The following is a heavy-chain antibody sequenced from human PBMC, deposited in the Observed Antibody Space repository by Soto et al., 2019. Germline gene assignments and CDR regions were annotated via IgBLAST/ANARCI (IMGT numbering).Heavy chain of an antibody. Sequence: ASVKVSCKASGYTFTSYYIHWARQAPGQGLEWMGIINPSGGSTSYAQKFQGRVTMTRDTSTSTVYMELSSLRSEDTAVYYCARRSYSSGPFYYYGMDVWGQGTTVTVYS. J-gene: IGHJ6*02. D-gene: IGHD6-19*01. CDR1: GYTFTSYY. CDR2: INPSGGST. CDR3: ARRSYSSGPFYYYGMDV. V-gene: IGHV1-46*01.